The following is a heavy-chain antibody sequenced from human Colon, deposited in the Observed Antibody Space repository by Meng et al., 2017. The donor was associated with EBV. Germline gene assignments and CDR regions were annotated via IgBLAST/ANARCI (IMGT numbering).Heavy chain of an antibody. CDR3: ARDYGTIRPFEY. D-gene: IGHD1/OR15-1a*01. J-gene: IGHJ4*02. CDR2: TYYRSKWQN. V-gene: IGHV6-1*01. Sequence: VQVRPRRHGMGTSSPTLFFPVAVHVYSASSVGAAWTWISQSTSIGCGWMGRTYYRSKWQNDNVVYVKGRIAINPDTSKTQFFLQLNSVTPEDTAVYYCARDYGTIRPFEYWGQGILVTVSS. CDR1: VYSASSVGAA.